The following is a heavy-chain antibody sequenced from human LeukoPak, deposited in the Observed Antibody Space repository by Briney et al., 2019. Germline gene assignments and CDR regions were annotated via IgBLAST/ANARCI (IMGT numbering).Heavy chain of an antibody. J-gene: IGHJ3*02. V-gene: IGHV4-30-2*06. CDR3: ARGLASGGIFDI. Sequence: SETLSLTCTVSGGSITSGGYYWTWLRQSPGKGLEWIGNIYHSGSIKYNPSLKSRVTKSIDTAKNQFSLKLSSINDADTAVYYCARGLASGGIFDIWGQGTRVTVSS. D-gene: IGHD3-10*01. CDR2: IYHSGSI. CDR1: GGSITSGGYY.